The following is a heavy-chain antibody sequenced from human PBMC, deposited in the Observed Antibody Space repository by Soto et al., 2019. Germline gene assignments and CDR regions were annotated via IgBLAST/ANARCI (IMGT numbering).Heavy chain of an antibody. Sequence: QVQLVQSGAEVKKPGASVKVSCKASGYTFTSYGINWVRQAPGQGLEWMGWISAYNGNTHYAQKLQGRVTMTTDTSTSTDYMERTSLRSDDTAGYYCARVQRGYESAYWGQGTLVTVSS. CDR1: GYTFTSYG. CDR2: ISAYNGNT. D-gene: IGHD5-12*01. CDR3: ARVQRGYESAY. V-gene: IGHV1-18*01. J-gene: IGHJ4*02.